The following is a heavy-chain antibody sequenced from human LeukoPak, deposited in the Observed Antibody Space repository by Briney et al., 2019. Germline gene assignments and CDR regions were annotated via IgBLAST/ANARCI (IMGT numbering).Heavy chain of an antibody. CDR2: INHSGGT. D-gene: IGHD3-3*01. Sequence: SETLSLTCAVYGGSFGDYAWSWIRQPPGKGLEWIGEINHSGGTNYNPSLKSRVTISPDTSKSQFFLELISVTAADTAVYYCARHQPPHYDFWSGYYSDWFDPWGQGTLVTASS. CDR3: ARHQPPHYDFWSGYYSDWFDP. CDR1: GGSFGDYA. J-gene: IGHJ5*01. V-gene: IGHV4-34*01.